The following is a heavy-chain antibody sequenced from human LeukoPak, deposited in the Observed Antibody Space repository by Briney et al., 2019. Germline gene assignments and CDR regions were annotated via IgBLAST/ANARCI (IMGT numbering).Heavy chain of an antibody. CDR1: GFTFSSYS. D-gene: IGHD3-10*01. V-gene: IGHV3-74*01. CDR2: INSDGSST. Sequence: PGGSLRLSCAASGFTFSSYSMNWVRQAPGKGLVWVSRINSDGSSTSYADSVKGRFTISRDNAKNTLYLQMNSLRAEDTAVYYCVGDYGSGPFDYWGQGTLVTVSS. CDR3: VGDYGSGPFDY. J-gene: IGHJ4*02.